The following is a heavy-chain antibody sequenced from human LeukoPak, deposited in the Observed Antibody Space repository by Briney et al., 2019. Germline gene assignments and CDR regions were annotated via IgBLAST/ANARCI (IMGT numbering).Heavy chain of an antibody. V-gene: IGHV1-2*02. CDR2: INPKSGGR. CDR1: GNTFTDYY. Sequence: ASVKVSCKASGNTFTDYYMHWVRQAPGQGLEWMGWINPKSGGRSYAQRFQGRVTMTRDTSISTSYMELSRLRSDDTAVYYCATGERLVPAAMWFDYWGQGTLVTVSS. J-gene: IGHJ4*02. CDR3: ATGERLVPAAMWFDY. D-gene: IGHD2-2*01.